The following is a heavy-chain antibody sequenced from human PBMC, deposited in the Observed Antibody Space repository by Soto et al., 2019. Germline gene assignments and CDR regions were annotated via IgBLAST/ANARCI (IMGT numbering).Heavy chain of an antibody. D-gene: IGHD2-2*01. CDR2: IYYSGST. CDR3: ARGPIVQAAMRHYYYYYGMEV. V-gene: IGHV4-30-4*01. J-gene: IGHJ6*02. CDR1: GGSISSGDYY. Sequence: SETLSLTCTVSGGSISSGDYYWSWIRQPPGKGLEWIGYIYYSGSTYYNPSLKSRVTISVDTSKNQFSLKLSSVTAADTAVYYCARGPIVQAAMRHYYYYYGMEVWGQGTTVTVSS.